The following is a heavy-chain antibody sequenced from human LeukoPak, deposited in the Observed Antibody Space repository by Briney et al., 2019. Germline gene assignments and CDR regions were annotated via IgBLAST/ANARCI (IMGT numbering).Heavy chain of an antibody. Sequence: ASVKVSCKASGYTFTSYYMHWVRQAPGQGLEWMGIINPSGGSTSYAQKFQGRVTMTRDTSTSTVYMELSSLRSEDTAVYYCARPKNYYDSSGYHDAFDIWGQGTMVTVSS. CDR1: GYTFTSYY. CDR2: INPSGGST. V-gene: IGHV1-46*01. D-gene: IGHD3-22*01. CDR3: ARPKNYYDSSGYHDAFDI. J-gene: IGHJ3*02.